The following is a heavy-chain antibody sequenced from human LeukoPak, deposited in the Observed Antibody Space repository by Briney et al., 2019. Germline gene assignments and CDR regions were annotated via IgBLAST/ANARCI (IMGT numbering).Heavy chain of an antibody. V-gene: IGHV1-18*01. CDR1: GYTFTSYG. CDR3: ARGDPKGVYYGSGSYSRKVNWFDP. Sequence: ASVKVSCKASGYTFTSYGISWVRQAPGQGLEWMGWISAYNGNTNYAQKLQGRVTMTTDTSTSTACMELRSLRSDDTAVYYCARGDPKGVYYGSGSYSRKVNWFDPWGQGTLVTVSS. CDR2: ISAYNGNT. J-gene: IGHJ5*02. D-gene: IGHD3-10*01.